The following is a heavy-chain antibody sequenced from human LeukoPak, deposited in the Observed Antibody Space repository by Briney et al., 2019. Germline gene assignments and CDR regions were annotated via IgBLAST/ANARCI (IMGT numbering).Heavy chain of an antibody. CDR1: GFTFSSYA. J-gene: IGHJ5*02. D-gene: IGHD3-10*01. V-gene: IGHV3-30-3*01. Sequence: GGSLRLSCAASGFTFSSYAMHWVRQAPGKGLEWVAVISYDGSNKYYADSVKGRFTISRDNSKNTLYLQMNSLRAEDTAVYYCARGRDLGSRGWFDPWGQGTLVTVSS. CDR3: ARGRDLGSRGWFDP. CDR2: ISYDGSNK.